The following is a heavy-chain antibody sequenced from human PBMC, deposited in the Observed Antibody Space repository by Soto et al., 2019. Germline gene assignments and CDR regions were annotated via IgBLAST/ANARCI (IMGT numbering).Heavy chain of an antibody. CDR3: ASGVGSHYHNHEFDF. CDR1: GASITQYY. J-gene: IGHJ4*02. CDR2: VSSTGST. Sequence: QVQLQESGPGLVKPSETLSLTCTVSGASITQYYWNWIRQSPGKGLEWIVSVSSTGSTVYNPSLTSRVSVSLDTSKNQFSLTLHSVTAADTAVYYCASGVGSHYHNHEFDFWGQGKLVTVS. V-gene: IGHV4-59*01. D-gene: IGHD3-22*01.